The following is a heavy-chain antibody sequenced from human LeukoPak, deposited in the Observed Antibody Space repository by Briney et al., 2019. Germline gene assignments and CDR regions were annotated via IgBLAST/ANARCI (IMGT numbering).Heavy chain of an antibody. CDR3: ARGSRLSYYYGSGSPNYYGMDV. J-gene: IGHJ6*02. CDR2: INHSGST. Sequence: SETLSLTCAVCGGSFSGYYWSWIRQPPGKGLEWIGEINHSGSTNYNPSLKSRVTISVDTSKNQFSLKLSSVTAADTAVYYCARGSRLSYYYGSGSPNYYGMDVWGQGTTVTVSS. CDR1: GGSFSGYY. V-gene: IGHV4-34*01. D-gene: IGHD3-10*01.